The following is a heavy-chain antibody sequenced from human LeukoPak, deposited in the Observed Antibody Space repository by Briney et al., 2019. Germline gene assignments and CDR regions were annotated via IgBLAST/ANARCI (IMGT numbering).Heavy chain of an antibody. CDR2: IYYSGST. Sequence: PSETLSLTCTVSGGSISSDSYYWGWIRQPPGKGLEWIGSIYYSGSTYYNPSLKSRVTISVDTSKNQFSLKLSSVTAADTAVYYCAREVGARNWFDPWGQGTLITVSS. J-gene: IGHJ5*02. CDR3: AREVGARNWFDP. V-gene: IGHV4-39*07. D-gene: IGHD1-26*01. CDR1: GGSISSDSYY.